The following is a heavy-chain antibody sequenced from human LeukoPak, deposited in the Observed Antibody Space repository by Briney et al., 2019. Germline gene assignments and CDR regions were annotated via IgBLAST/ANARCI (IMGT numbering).Heavy chain of an antibody. J-gene: IGHJ4*02. D-gene: IGHD6-13*01. Sequence: GGSLRLSCAASGFTFSGYSMNWVRRAPGKGLEWVSSISSSSSYIYYADSVKGRFTISRDNAKNSLYLQMNSLRAEDTAVYYCARGNKAAAGTGGRYYFDYWGQGTLVTVSS. CDR3: ARGNKAAAGTGGRYYFDY. CDR2: ISSSSSYI. CDR1: GFTFSGYS. V-gene: IGHV3-21*01.